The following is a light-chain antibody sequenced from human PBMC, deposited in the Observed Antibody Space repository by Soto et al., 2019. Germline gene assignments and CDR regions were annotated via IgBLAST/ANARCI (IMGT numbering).Light chain of an antibody. Sequence: EIVMTQSPATLSVSPGERATLSCRASQSVSSNLAWYQQKPGQAPRLLIYGASTRATGIPARFSGSGSGTEFTLTISSLQSEDFAVYSCQQYNNWPLTFGQGTKGEIK. V-gene: IGKV3-15*01. CDR3: QQYNNWPLT. CDR2: GAS. J-gene: IGKJ1*01. CDR1: QSVSSN.